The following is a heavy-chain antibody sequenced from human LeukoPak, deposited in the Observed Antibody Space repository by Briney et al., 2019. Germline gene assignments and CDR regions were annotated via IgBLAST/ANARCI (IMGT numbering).Heavy chain of an antibody. J-gene: IGHJ5*02. Sequence: ASVKVSCKASGYTFTGYYMHWVRQAPGQGLEWMGWINPNSGGTNYAQKFQGRVTMTRDTSISTAYMELCRLRSDDTAVYYCARAPDIVLMNGVTPWGQGTLVTVSS. CDR1: GYTFTGYY. D-gene: IGHD2-8*01. CDR2: INPNSGGT. V-gene: IGHV1-2*02. CDR3: ARAPDIVLMNGVTP.